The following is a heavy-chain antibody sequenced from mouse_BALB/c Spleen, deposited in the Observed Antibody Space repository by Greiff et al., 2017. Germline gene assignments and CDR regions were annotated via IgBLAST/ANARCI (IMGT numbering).Heavy chain of an antibody. CDR1: GYTFTDYA. V-gene: IGHV1S137*01. Sequence: VQLVESGAELVRPGVSVKISCKGSGYTFTDYAMHWVKQSHAKSLEWIGVISTYYGDASYNQKFKGKATMTVDKSSSTAYMELARLTSEDSAIYYCARGGGITTLFDYWGQGTTLTVSS. J-gene: IGHJ2*01. CDR3: ARGGGITTLFDY. CDR2: ISTYYGDA. D-gene: IGHD2-4*01.